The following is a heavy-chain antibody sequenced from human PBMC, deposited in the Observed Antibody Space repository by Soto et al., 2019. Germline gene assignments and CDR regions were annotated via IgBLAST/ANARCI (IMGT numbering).Heavy chain of an antibody. J-gene: IGHJ6*03. CDR2: ISGSGGST. CDR3: AKIGQRDYYYMDV. CDR1: GFTFSSYA. Sequence: EVQLLESGGGLVQPGGSLRLSCAASGFTFSSYAMSWVRQAPGKGLEWVSGISGSGGSTYYADSVKGRFTISRDNSKNRLYLQMNSLRAEDTAVYYCAKIGQRDYYYMDVWGKGTTVTVSS. V-gene: IGHV3-23*01.